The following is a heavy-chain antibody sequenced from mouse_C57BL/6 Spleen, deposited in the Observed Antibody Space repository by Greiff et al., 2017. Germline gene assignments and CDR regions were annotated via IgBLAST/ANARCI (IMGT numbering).Heavy chain of an antibody. CDR2: INPNNGGT. J-gene: IGHJ3*01. D-gene: IGHD2-4*01. V-gene: IGHV1-22*01. Sequence: DVKLQESGPELVKPGASVKMSCKASGYTFTDYNMHWVKQSHGKSLEWIGYINPNNGGTSYNQKFKGKATLTVNKSSSTAYMELRSLTSEDSAVYYCASGRYDYDGAWFAYWGQGTLVTVSA. CDR3: ASGRYDYDGAWFAY. CDR1: GYTFTDYN.